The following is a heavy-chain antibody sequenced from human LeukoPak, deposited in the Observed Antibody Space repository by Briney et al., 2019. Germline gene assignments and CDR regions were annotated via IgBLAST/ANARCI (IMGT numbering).Heavy chain of an antibody. D-gene: IGHD3-22*01. Sequence: PGGSLRLSCAASGFTFSPYWMHWVRQAPGKGLVWVSRINSDGSSTNYADSVKGRFTVSRDNTKNTLYLQMNSLRAEDTAVYYCAREGYYDSSGYLYWFDPWGQGTLVTVSS. CDR2: INSDGSST. CDR1: GFTFSPYW. V-gene: IGHV3-74*01. J-gene: IGHJ5*02. CDR3: AREGYYDSSGYLYWFDP.